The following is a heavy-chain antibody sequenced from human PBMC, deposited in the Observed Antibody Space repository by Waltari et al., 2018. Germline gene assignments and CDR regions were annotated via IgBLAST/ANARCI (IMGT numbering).Heavy chain of an antibody. CDR3: AGRATGSYYYYYMDV. J-gene: IGHJ6*03. CDR2: IYYSGST. Sequence: QVQLQESGPGLVKPSETLSLTCTVPGGSISSYSWSWIRQPPGKGLEWIGYIYYSGSTNYNPSLKSRVTISVDTSKNQFSLKLSSVTAADTAVYYCAGRATGSYYYYYMDVWGKGTTVTVSS. D-gene: IGHD3-10*01. CDR1: GGSISSYS. V-gene: IGHV4-59*01.